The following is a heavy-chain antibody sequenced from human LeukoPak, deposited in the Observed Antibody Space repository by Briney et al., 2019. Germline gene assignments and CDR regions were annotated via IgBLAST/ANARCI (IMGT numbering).Heavy chain of an antibody. Sequence: SETLSLTCAVYGGSFSGYYWSGLGQPPGKGLEWIGEINHSGSTNYHPSLKSRVTISVDTSKNQFSLKLSSVTAADTAVYYCARGSAGDYWGQGTLVTVSS. V-gene: IGHV4-34*01. D-gene: IGHD3-10*01. CDR2: INHSGST. CDR3: ARGSAGDY. CDR1: GGSFSGYY. J-gene: IGHJ4*02.